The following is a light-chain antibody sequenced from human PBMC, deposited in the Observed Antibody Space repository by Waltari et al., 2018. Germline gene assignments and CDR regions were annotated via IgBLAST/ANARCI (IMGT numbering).Light chain of an antibody. V-gene: IGLV1-51*01. CDR3: GTWDNSLSAGV. CDR2: DNN. J-gene: IGLJ3*02. Sequence: QSGLTQPPSVSAAPGQKVTISCSGSGSNIGNNYVSWYRQLPGTAPKLLIYDNNKRPSGIPDRFSGSKSGTSATLGITGLQTGDEADYYCGTWDNSLSAGVFGGGTKLTVL. CDR1: GSNIGNNY.